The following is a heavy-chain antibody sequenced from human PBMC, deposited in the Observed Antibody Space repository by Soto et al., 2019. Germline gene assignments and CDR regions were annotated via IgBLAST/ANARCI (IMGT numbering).Heavy chain of an antibody. Sequence: ASVKVSCKAPGYTFTGYYMHWVRQAPGQGLEWMGWINPNSGGTNYAQKFQGRVTMTRDTSISTAYMELSRLRSDDTAVYYCARGIVYDILTGYPYHYYGMDVWGQGTTVTVSS. J-gene: IGHJ6*02. V-gene: IGHV1-2*02. CDR2: INPNSGGT. D-gene: IGHD3-9*01. CDR1: GYTFTGYY. CDR3: ARGIVYDILTGYPYHYYGMDV.